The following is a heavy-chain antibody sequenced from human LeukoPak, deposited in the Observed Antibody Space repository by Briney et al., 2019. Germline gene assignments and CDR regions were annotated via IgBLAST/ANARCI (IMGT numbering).Heavy chain of an antibody. CDR2: IYYSGST. V-gene: IGHV4-59*08. J-gene: IGHJ4*02. D-gene: IGHD6-19*01. CDR3: ARHRYSSGWNNFDY. CDR1: GDSFRSYY. Sequence: SETLSLTCTVSGDSFRSYYWSWIRQPPGKGLEWIGYIYYSGSTDYNPSLTSRVTISVDTSKNQFSLKLSSVTAADTAVYYCARHRYSSGWNNFDYWGQGTLVTVSS.